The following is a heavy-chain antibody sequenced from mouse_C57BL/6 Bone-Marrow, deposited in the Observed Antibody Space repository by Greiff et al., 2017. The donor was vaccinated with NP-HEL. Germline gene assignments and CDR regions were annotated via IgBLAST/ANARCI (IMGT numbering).Heavy chain of an antibody. CDR1: GFTFSDYG. J-gene: IGHJ4*01. V-gene: IGHV5-15*01. CDR3: ARQSNYVLYYAMDY. Sequence: DVKLVESGGGLVQPGGSLKLSCAASGFTFSDYGMAWVRQAPRKGPEWVAFISNLAYSIYYADTVTGRFTISRENAKNTLYLEMSSLRSEDTAMYYCARQSNYVLYYAMDYWGQGTSVTVSS. D-gene: IGHD2-5*01. CDR2: ISNLAYSI.